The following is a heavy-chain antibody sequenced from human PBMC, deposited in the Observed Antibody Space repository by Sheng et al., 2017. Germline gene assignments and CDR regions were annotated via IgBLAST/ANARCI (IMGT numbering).Heavy chain of an antibody. Sequence: EVQLVESGGGVVRPGGSLRLSCAASGFTFDDYGMSWVRQAPGKGLEWVSGINWNGGSTGYADSVKGRFTISRDNAKNSLYLQMNSLRAEDTALYHCARVSQAAAGTVEIYYYMDVWGQGTTVTVSS. CDR3: ARVSQAAAGTVEIYYYMDV. D-gene: IGHD6-13*01. CDR1: GFTFDDYG. V-gene: IGHV3-20*01. J-gene: IGHJ6*03. CDR2: INWNGGST.